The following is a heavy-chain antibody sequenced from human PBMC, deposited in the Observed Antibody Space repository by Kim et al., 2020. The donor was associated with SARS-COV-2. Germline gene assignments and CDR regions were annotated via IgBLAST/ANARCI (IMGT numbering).Heavy chain of an antibody. J-gene: IGHJ6*02. CDR1: GGSFSGYY. V-gene: IGHV4-34*01. CDR2: INHSGST. D-gene: IGHD2-8*01. CDR3: ARTIMVRQNYYYYGMDV. Sequence: SETLSLTCAVYGGSFSGYYWSWIRQPPGKGLEWIGEINHSGSTNYNPSLKSRVTISVDTSKNQFSLKLSSVTAADTAVYYCARTIMVRQNYYYYGMDVWGQGTTVTVSS.